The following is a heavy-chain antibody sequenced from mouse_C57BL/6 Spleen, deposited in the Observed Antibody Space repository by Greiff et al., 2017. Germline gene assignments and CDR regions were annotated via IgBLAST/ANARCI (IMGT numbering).Heavy chain of an antibody. Sequence: QVQLQQPGAELVMPGASVKLSCKASSYTFTSYWMHWVKQRPGQGLEWIGEIDPSDSYTNYNQKFKGKSTLTVDKSSSTAYMQLSSLTSEDSAVYYCARDDYNYFDYWGQGTTLTVSS. CDR1: SYTFTSYW. V-gene: IGHV1-69*01. D-gene: IGHD2-4*01. CDR2: IDPSDSYT. CDR3: ARDDYNYFDY. J-gene: IGHJ2*01.